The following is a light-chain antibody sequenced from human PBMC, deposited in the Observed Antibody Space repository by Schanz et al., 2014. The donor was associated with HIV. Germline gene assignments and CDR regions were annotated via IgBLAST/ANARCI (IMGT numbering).Light chain of an antibody. Sequence: EIVLTQSPGTLSLSPGERATLSCRASQSINNNFLAWYQHKPGQAPRLLIYGPSVRATGVPDRFSGSGSATDFTLTISKLEPEDFAVYYCQQYETSPRAFGQGTKV. CDR1: QSINNNF. CDR3: QQYETSPRA. CDR2: GPS. V-gene: IGKV3-20*01. J-gene: IGKJ1*01.